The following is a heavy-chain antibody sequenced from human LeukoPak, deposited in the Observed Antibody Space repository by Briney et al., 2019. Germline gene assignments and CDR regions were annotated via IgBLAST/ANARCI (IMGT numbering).Heavy chain of an antibody. CDR1: GFTFSSYW. Sequence: PGGSLRLSCAASGFTFSSYWMSWVRQAPGKGLEWVANIKQDGSEKYYVDSVKGRFTISRDNAKNSLYLQMNSLRAEDTAVFYCARGLIVRYSSGGNWFDPWGQGTLVTVSS. CDR3: ARGLIVRYSSGGNWFDP. CDR2: IKQDGSEK. J-gene: IGHJ5*02. D-gene: IGHD6-19*01. V-gene: IGHV3-7*01.